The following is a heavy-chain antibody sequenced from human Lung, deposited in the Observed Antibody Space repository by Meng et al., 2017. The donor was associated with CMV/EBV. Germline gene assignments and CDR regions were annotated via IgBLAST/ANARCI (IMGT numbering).Heavy chain of an antibody. V-gene: IGHV4-30-4*01. J-gene: IGHJ4*02. CDR3: AREGTNSYYFDY. D-gene: IGHD1-14*01. Sequence: VSVDSIRSGDSYWSWIRQPPGKGLEWIGYIYESGRTSYNPSLESRVTISVDTSKNQFSLKVMSVTAADTAVYYCAREGTNSYYFDYWGQGTLVTVSS. CDR1: VDSIRSGDSY. CDR2: IYESGRT.